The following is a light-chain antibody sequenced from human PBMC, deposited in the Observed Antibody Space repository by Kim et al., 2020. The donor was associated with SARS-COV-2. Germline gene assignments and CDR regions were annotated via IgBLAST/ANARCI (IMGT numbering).Light chain of an antibody. V-gene: IGKV3-20*01. CDR3: QQYGSSPRT. J-gene: IGKJ3*01. CDR1: QSVSSSY. Sequence: APGERATLSCRASQSVSSSYLAWYQQKPGQAPRLLIYGASSRATGIPDRFSGSGSGTGFTLTISRLEPEDFAVYYCQQYGSSPRTFGPGTKVDIK. CDR2: GAS.